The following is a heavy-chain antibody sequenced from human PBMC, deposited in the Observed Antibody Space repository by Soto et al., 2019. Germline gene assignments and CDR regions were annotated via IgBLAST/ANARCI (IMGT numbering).Heavy chain of an antibody. CDR3: ARATYYYDSSGYPKWFDP. J-gene: IGHJ5*02. CDR2: IYYSGST. Sequence: PSETLSLTCTVSGGSISSGDYYWSWIRQPPGKGLEWIGYIYYSGSTYYNPSLKSRVTISVDTSKNQFSLKLSSVTAADTAVYYCARATYYYDSSGYPKWFDPWGQGTLVKVSS. D-gene: IGHD3-22*01. V-gene: IGHV4-30-4*01. CDR1: GGSISSGDYY.